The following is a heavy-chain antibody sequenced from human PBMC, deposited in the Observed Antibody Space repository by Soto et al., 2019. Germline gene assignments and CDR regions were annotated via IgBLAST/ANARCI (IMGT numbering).Heavy chain of an antibody. D-gene: IGHD6-19*01. J-gene: IGHJ3*02. CDR2: AGPSGSST. CDR3: ATDPSSGWYENAFDI. V-gene: IGHV3-23*01. CDR1: GLTFSSYA. Sequence: GGSLRLSCAASGLTFSSYAMSWVRLAPGEGLEWGSVAGPSGSSTYYADSVKGRFTISRDTSNNTLYLQMNSLRAEDMAVYYCATDPSSGWYENAFDIWGQGKMVT.